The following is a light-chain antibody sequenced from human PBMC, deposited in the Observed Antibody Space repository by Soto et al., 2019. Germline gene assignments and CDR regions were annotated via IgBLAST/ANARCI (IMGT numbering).Light chain of an antibody. CDR3: QKYDAWPLT. J-gene: IGKJ4*01. V-gene: IGKV3D-15*01. Sequence: EIVMTQSPATLSVSPGARATLSCRAIQSVSSNLAWYQQKPGQXXRLLIYGASTRATGIPARFSASGSGRGFTFTINSLQSEDFGVYYCQKYDAWPLTLGGGTKVDTK. CDR1: QSVSSN. CDR2: GAS.